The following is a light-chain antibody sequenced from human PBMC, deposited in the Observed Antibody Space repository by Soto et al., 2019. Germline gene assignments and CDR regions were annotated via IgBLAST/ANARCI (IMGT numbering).Light chain of an antibody. J-gene: IGKJ4*01. CDR2: AAS. CDR1: QGISSY. CDR3: QQLNSYPLLT. Sequence: IQLTQSPSSLSASVGDRVTITCRASQGISSYLAWYQQEPGKAPKLLIYAASTLQSGVPSRFSGSGSGTDFTLTISSLQPEDFATYYCQQLNSYPLLTFGGGTKVEIK. V-gene: IGKV1-9*01.